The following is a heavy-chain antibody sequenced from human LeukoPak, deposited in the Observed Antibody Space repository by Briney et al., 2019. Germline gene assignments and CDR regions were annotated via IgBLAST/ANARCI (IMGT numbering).Heavy chain of an antibody. CDR3: ARDKVVGASRFDY. Sequence: GGSLRLSCAASGSVFSDYWMSWVRQTPEKGLEWLANIKQDGSDIFYADSVRGRFTISRDNAKNSVYLQMNSLRVEDSAVYYCARDKVVGASRFDYWGQGTLVTVSS. CDR1: GSVFSDYW. D-gene: IGHD1-26*01. J-gene: IGHJ4*02. CDR2: IKQDGSDI. V-gene: IGHV3-7*01.